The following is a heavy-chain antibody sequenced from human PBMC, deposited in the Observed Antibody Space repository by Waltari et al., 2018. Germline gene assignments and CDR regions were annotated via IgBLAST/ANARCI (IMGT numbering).Heavy chain of an antibody. V-gene: IGHV6-1*01. D-gene: IGHD1-7*01. CDR1: GDRVSSNSAA. CDR2: TYYRSKWYN. Sequence: QVQLQQSGPGLVKPSQTLSLTCAISGDRVSSNSAAWQRIRQATTRGLEWLGRTYYRSKWYNDYAVSVKSRITINPDTSKNQFSLQLNSVTPEDTAVYYCAREHFNSGTQEGMDVWGQGTTVTVSS. CDR3: AREHFNSGTQEGMDV. J-gene: IGHJ6*02.